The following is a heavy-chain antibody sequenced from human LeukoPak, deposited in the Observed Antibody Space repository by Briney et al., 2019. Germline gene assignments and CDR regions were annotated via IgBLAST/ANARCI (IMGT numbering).Heavy chain of an antibody. CDR3: ARARYDFWSGSNRSFDY. CDR2: ISSSSSYI. V-gene: IGHV3-21*01. J-gene: IGHJ4*02. CDR1: GFTFSSYS. Sequence: PGGSLRLSCAASGFTFSSYSMNWVRQAPGKGLEWVSSISSSSSYIYYADSVKGRFTISRDNAKNSLYLQMNSLRAEDTAVYYCARARYDFWSGSNRSFDYWGQGTLVTVSS. D-gene: IGHD3-3*01.